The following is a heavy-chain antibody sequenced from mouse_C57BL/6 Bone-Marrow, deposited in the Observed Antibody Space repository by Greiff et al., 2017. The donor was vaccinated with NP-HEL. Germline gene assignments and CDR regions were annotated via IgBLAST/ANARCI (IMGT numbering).Heavy chain of an antibody. CDR1: GYAFSSSW. CDR3: ARSRGFAY. Sequence: QVQLQQSGPELVKPGASVKISCKASGYAFSSSWMNWVKQRPGKGLEWIGRIYPGDGDTNYNGKFKGKATLTADKSSSTAYMLLSSLTSEDSAVYFCARSRGFAYWGQGTLVTVSA. CDR2: IYPGDGDT. V-gene: IGHV1-82*01. J-gene: IGHJ3*01.